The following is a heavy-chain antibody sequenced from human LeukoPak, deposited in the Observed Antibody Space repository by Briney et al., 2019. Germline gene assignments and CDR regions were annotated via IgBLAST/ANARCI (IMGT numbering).Heavy chain of an antibody. CDR3: ARGAYGTYDY. Sequence: PGGSLRLSCAASGFTFSSYSMNWVRQAPGEGLEWVPSISSTSGSISYADSVKGRFSISRGNAKNSLYLQMHSLRAEDTAVYYCARGAYGTYDYWGQGTLVTVSS. CDR1: GFTFSSYS. D-gene: IGHD4-17*01. V-gene: IGHV3-21*01. J-gene: IGHJ4*02. CDR2: ISSTSGSI.